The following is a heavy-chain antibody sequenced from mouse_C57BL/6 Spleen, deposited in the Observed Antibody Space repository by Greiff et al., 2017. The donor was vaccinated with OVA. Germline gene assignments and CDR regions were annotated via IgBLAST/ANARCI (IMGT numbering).Heavy chain of an antibody. V-gene: IGHV1-82*01. D-gene: IGHD3-2*02. CDR3: ARDSSGPFDY. Sequence: VQLKQSGPELVKPGASVKISCKASGYAFSSSWLNWVKQRPGKGLEWIGRIYPGDGDTNYNGKFKGKATLTADKSCSTAYMQLSSLTSEDSAVYVCARDSSGPFDYWGQGTTLTVSS. J-gene: IGHJ2*01. CDR1: GYAFSSSW. CDR2: IYPGDGDT.